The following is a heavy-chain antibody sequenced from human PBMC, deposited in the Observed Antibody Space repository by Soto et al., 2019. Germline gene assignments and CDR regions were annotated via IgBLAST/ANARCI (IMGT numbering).Heavy chain of an antibody. V-gene: IGHV1-69*01. D-gene: IGHD3-22*01. J-gene: IGHJ2*01. CDR1: GGTFSSYA. CDR2: IIPIFGTA. Sequence: QVQLVQSGAEVQKPGSSVKVSCKASGGTFSSYAISWVRQAPGQGLEWMGGIIPIFGTANYAQKFQGRVTITADESTSTAYMELSSLRSEDTAVYYCATPSPYYYDSSGYSHWYFDLWGRGTLVTVSS. CDR3: ATPSPYYYDSSGYSHWYFDL.